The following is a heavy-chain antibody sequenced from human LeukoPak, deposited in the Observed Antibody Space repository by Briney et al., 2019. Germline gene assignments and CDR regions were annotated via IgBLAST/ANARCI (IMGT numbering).Heavy chain of an antibody. D-gene: IGHD1-26*01. J-gene: IGHJ4*02. CDR1: GFTFSSYS. V-gene: IGHV3-21*01. CDR2: ISSSSSYI. Sequence: GGSLRLSCAASGFTFSSYSMNWVRQAPGKGLEWVSSISSSSSYIYYADSVKGRFTISRDNSKNTLYLQMNSLRAEDTAVYYCASNSGSYYLGTYYFDYWGQGTLVTVSS. CDR3: ASNSGSYYLGTYYFDY.